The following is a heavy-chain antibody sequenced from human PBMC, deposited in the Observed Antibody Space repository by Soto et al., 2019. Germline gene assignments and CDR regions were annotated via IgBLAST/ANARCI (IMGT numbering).Heavy chain of an antibody. V-gene: IGHV4-59*01. CDR1: GGSISSYY. D-gene: IGHD3-22*01. Sequence: PSETLSLTCTVSGGSISSYYWSWIRQPPVKGLEWIGYIYYSGYTNYNPSLKSRVTISVDTSKNQFSLKLSSVTAADTAVYYCAREGYSSGYYYYYGMDVWGQGTTVTVSS. CDR3: AREGYSSGYYYYYGMDV. J-gene: IGHJ6*02. CDR2: IYYSGYT.